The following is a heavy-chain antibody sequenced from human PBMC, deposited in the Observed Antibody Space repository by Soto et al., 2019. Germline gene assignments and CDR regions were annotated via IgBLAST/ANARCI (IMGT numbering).Heavy chain of an antibody. CDR2: ISGSGGST. Sequence: GGSLRLSCAASGFTFSIYAMSWFRQAPGKGLEWVSAISGSGGSTYYADSVKGRFTISRDNSKNTLYLQMNSLRAEDTAVYYCAKASYYYDSSGYYLEGYYFDYWGQGTLVTVSS. D-gene: IGHD3-22*01. V-gene: IGHV3-23*01. J-gene: IGHJ4*02. CDR1: GFTFSIYA. CDR3: AKASYYYDSSGYYLEGYYFDY.